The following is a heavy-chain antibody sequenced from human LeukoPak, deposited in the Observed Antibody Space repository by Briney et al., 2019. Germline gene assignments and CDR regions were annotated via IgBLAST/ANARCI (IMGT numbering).Heavy chain of an antibody. CDR2: INPSGGST. J-gene: IGHJ4*02. CDR1: GYTFTSYY. Sequence: ASVKVSCKASGYTFTSYYMHWVRQAPGQGLEWMGIINPSGGSTSYAQKFQGRVTMTRDTSTSTVYMELSSLRSEDTAAYYCVSSSWSPRPLDYWGQGTLVTVSS. V-gene: IGHV1-46*03. D-gene: IGHD6-13*01. CDR3: VSSSWSPRPLDY.